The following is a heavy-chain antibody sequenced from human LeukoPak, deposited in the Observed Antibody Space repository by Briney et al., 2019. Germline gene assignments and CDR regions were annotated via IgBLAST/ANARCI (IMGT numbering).Heavy chain of an antibody. J-gene: IGHJ4*02. D-gene: IGHD3-9*01. Sequence: ASVKVSCKASGGTFSSYTISWLRQAPGQGLEWMGRIIPILGIANYAQKFQGRVTITADESTSTAYMELSSLRSEDTAVYYCAREVSRYGSFDYWGQGTLVTVSS. V-gene: IGHV1-69*04. CDR1: GGTFSSYT. CDR3: AREVSRYGSFDY. CDR2: IIPILGIA.